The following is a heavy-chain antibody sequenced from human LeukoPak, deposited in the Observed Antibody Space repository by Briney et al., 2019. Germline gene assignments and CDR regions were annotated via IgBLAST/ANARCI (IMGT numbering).Heavy chain of an antibody. D-gene: IGHD3-3*01. CDR1: GYTFTSYG. V-gene: IGHV1-18*01. CDR3: ARADDDLEWLLNHYYYYGMDV. J-gene: IGHJ6*02. CDR2: ISAYNGNT. Sequence: ASVKVSCKASGYTFTSYGISWVRQAPGQGLEWMGWISAYNGNTNYAQKLQGRVTMTTDTSTSTAYMELRSLRSDDTAVYYCARADDDLEWLLNHYYYYGMDVWGQGTTVTVSS.